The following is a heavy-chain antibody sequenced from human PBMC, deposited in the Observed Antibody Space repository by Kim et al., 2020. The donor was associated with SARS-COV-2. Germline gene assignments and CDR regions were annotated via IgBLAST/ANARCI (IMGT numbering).Heavy chain of an antibody. CDR3: ARVLGSSSAAGAFDI. D-gene: IGHD6-6*01. J-gene: IGHJ3*02. V-gene: IGHV3-74*01. Sequence: SVKGRFTISRDNAKNTLYLQMSSLRAEDTAVYYCARVLGSSSAAGAFDIWGQGTMVTVSS.